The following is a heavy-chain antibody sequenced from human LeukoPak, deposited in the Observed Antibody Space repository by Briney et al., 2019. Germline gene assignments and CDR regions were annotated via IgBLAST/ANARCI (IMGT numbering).Heavy chain of an antibody. CDR3: ARDAPWYCSSTSCPVYWYFDL. CDR1: GGSISSYY. V-gene: IGHV4-4*07. J-gene: IGHJ2*01. CDR2: IYTSGST. D-gene: IGHD2-2*01. Sequence: KPSETRSLTCTVSGGSISSYYWSWIRQPAGKGLEWIGRIYTSGSTNYNPSLKSRVTMSVDTSKNQFSLKLSSVTAADTAVYYCARDAPWYCSSTSCPVYWYFDLWGRGTLVTVSS.